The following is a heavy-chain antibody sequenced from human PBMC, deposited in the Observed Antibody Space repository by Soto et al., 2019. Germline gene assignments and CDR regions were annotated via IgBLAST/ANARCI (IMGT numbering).Heavy chain of an antibody. D-gene: IGHD3-10*01. CDR1: GVTVSSNY. J-gene: IGHJ4*02. CDR3: ARQGYHYGGGYFDS. V-gene: IGHV3-66*04. Sequence: EVQLVESGGGLVQPGGSLRLSCAASGVTVSSNYMSWVRQAPGKGLEWVSVIYSGGSTYYADSVKGRFTISRDNSKNTLYLQRSSLRAEDRAVDDGARQGYHYGGGYFDSWGQGTLGTGSS. CDR2: IYSGGST.